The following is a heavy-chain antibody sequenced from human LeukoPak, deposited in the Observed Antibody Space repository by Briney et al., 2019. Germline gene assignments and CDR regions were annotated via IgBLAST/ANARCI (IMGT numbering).Heavy chain of an antibody. CDR2: IYYSGNT. J-gene: IGHJ1*01. Sequence: SETLSLTCTVSVGSISSSSYYWGWTRQPPGKGRAWIGSIYYSGNTHDNPSLKSRVTISVYTSKNQFPLNQSSVTAADAAVYYCARPVRRSGWALRHWAQGTLVTVS. CDR3: ARPVRRSGWALRH. V-gene: IGHV4-39*01. CDR1: VGSISSSSYY. D-gene: IGHD6-19*01.